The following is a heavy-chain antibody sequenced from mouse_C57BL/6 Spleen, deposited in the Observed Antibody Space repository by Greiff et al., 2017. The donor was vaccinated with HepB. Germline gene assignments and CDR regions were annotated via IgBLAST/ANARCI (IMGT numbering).Heavy chain of an antibody. Sequence: QVQLQQPGAELVKPGASVKLSCKASGYTFTSYWMQWVKQRPGQGLEWIGEIDPSDSYTNYNQKFKGKATLTVDTSSSTAYMQLSSLTSEDSAVYYCARGDYYYCSSLRLYAMDYWGQGTSVTVSS. CDR3: ARGDYYYCSSLRLYAMDY. CDR1: GYTFTSYW. V-gene: IGHV1-50*01. D-gene: IGHD1-1*01. J-gene: IGHJ4*01. CDR2: IDPSDSYT.